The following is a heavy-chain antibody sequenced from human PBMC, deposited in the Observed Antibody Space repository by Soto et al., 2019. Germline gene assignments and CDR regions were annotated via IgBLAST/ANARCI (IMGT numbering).Heavy chain of an antibody. Sequence: QVQLVESGGGVVQPGRSLRLSCAASGFTFSSYGMHWVRQAPGKGLEWVAVISYDGSNKYYADSVKGRFTISRDNSKNTLYLQMNSLRAEDTAVYYCANSLNQYSYETLDYWGQGTLVTFSS. D-gene: IGHD5-18*01. CDR3: ANSLNQYSYETLDY. CDR1: GFTFSSYG. J-gene: IGHJ4*02. V-gene: IGHV3-30*18. CDR2: ISYDGSNK.